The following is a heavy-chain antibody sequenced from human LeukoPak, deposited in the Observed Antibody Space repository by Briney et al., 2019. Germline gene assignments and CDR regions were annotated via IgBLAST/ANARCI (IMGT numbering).Heavy chain of an antibody. CDR1: GGSISSYY. V-gene: IGHV4-59*01. J-gene: IGHJ4*02. Sequence: SETLSLTCTVSGGSISSYYWSWIRQPPGKGLEWIGYIYYSGSINYNPSLKSRVTISVDTSKNQFSLKLSSVTAADTAVYYCARGGFLGYCSSTSCPYYFDYWGQGTLVTVSS. D-gene: IGHD2-2*01. CDR2: IYYSGSI. CDR3: ARGGFLGYCSSTSCPYYFDY.